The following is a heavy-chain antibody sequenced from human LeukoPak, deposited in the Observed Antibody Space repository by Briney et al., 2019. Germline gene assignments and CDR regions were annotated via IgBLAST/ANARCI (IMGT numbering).Heavy chain of an antibody. CDR2: ISSSGSGGNT. V-gene: IGHV3-23*01. CDR1: GFTFSSYA. J-gene: IGHJ4*02. Sequence: GGSLRLSCAASGFTFSSYAMSWARQAPGKGLEWVSGISSSGSGGNTYYADSVKGRFTISRDSSKNTLFLQMNSLRAEDTAVYYCAKTRPLDSSSWSHGDYWGQGTLVTVPS. CDR3: AKTRPLDSSSWSHGDY. D-gene: IGHD6-13*01.